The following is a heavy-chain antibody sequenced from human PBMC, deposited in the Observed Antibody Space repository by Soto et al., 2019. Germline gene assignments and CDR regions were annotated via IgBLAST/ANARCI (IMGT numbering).Heavy chain of an antibody. V-gene: IGHV1-18*04. CDR2: IGPYKGGT. Sequence: QIQLVQSGPEVKKPGASVRLSCKASGYSFVSHGISWVRQAPGQGLEWMAWIGPYKGGTKYAQRREGRVTGTTDTPTSAVYMELRNLGPDDTAVYYGARDVQHGWEYATGGFDYWGQGTLVAVSS. CDR3: ARDVQHGWEYATGGFDY. CDR1: GYSFVSHG. D-gene: IGHD1-26*01. J-gene: IGHJ4*02.